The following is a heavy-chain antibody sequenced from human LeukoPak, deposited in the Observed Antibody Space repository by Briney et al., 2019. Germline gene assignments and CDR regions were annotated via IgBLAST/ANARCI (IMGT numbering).Heavy chain of an antibody. J-gene: IGHJ4*02. CDR3: ASESGGYSYD. D-gene: IGHD5-18*01. CDR1: GFLLSSYT. CDR2: ISGGSRYI. V-gene: IGHV3-21*01. Sequence: AGGSLRLSCSVSGFLLSSYTMTWVRQAPGMGLEWVSSISGGSRYIFYADSVKGRFTISRDNAKNSLYLQMNSLRDEDTAVYYCASESGGYSYDWGQGTLVTVSS.